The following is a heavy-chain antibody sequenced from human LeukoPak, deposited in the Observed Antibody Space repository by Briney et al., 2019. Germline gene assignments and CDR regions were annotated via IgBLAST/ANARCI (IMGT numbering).Heavy chain of an antibody. CDR2: IYYSGST. V-gene: IGHV4-59*12. D-gene: IGHD3-10*01. CDR3: ARKHYSGSGSYYTD. CDR1: GGSISSYY. Sequence: SETLSLTCTVSGGSISSYYWSWIRQPPGKGLEWIGYIYYSGSTNYNPSLKSRVTISVDTSKNQFSLRLNSVTAADTAVYYCARKHYSGSGSYYTDWGQGTLVTVSS. J-gene: IGHJ4*02.